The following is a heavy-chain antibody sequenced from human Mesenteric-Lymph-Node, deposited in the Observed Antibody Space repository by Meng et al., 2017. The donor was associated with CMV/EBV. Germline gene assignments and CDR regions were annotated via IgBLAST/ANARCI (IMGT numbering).Heavy chain of an antibody. V-gene: IGHV3-23*01. CDR3: AKDNLAARPFY. CDR2: ISGGGDHT. J-gene: IGHJ4*02. CDR1: GFTCSSFA. Sequence: LSCAASGFTCSSFAMSWVRQAPGKGLEWVSSISGGGDHTYYADSVKGRFTISRDNSKNTLYLQMNSLSAEDTAVYYCAKDNLAARPFYWGQGTLVTVSS. D-gene: IGHD6-6*01.